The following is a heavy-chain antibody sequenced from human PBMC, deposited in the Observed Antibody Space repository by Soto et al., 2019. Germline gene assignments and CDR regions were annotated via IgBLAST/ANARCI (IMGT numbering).Heavy chain of an antibody. CDR2: IYYSGST. CDR3: ARDVILTGYYLGERGWFDP. V-gene: IGHV4-31*03. CDR1: GGSISSGGYY. Sequence: QVQLQESGPGLVKPSQTLSLTCTVSGGSISSGGYYWSWIRQHPGKGLEWIGYIYYSGSTYYNPSRKSRVTISVDTSKNQFSLKLSSVTAADTAVYYCARDVILTGYYLGERGWFDPWGQGTLVTVSS. D-gene: IGHD3-9*01. J-gene: IGHJ5*02.